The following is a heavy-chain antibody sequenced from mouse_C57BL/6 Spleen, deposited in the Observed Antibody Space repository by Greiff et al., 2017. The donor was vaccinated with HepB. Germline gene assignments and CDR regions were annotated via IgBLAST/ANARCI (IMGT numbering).Heavy chain of an antibody. D-gene: IGHD1-1*02. CDR1: GFTFSDYY. CDR2: INYDGSST. J-gene: IGHJ2*01. V-gene: IGHV5-16*01. CDR3: ARRWGSIFDY. Sequence: EVKLVESEGGLVQPGSSMKLSCTASGFTFSDYYMAWVRQVPEKGLEWVANINYDGSSTYYLDSLKSRFIISRDNAKNILYLQMSSLKSEDTATYYCARRWGSIFDYWGQGTTLTVSS.